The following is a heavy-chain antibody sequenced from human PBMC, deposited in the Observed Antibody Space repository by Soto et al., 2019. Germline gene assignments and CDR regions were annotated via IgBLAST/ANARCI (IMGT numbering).Heavy chain of an antibody. CDR1: GFTFSSYA. J-gene: IGHJ6*02. Sequence: AGGSLRLSCAAYGFTFSSYAMSWVRQAPGKGLEWVSAISSSGGSTYYADSVKGRFTISRDNSKNTLYPQMNSLRAEDTAVYYCAKQSDVLRYFDWLPYSPYYYYGMDVWGQGTTVTVSS. V-gene: IGHV3-23*01. D-gene: IGHD3-9*01. CDR3: AKQSDVLRYFDWLPYSPYYYYGMDV. CDR2: ISSSGGST.